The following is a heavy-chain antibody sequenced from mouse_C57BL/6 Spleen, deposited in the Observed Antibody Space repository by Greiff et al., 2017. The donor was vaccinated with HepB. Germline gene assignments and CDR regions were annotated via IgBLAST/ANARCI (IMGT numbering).Heavy chain of an antibody. J-gene: IGHJ2*01. D-gene: IGHD1-1*01. CDR1: GYAFSSYW. CDR3: ARRNYGSSYVGYFDY. V-gene: IGHV1-80*01. Sequence: VQLQQSGAELVKPGASVKISCKASGYAFSSYWMNWVKQRPGKGLEGIGQIYPGDGDTNYNGKFKGKATLTAHKSSSTAYMQLSSLTSEDAAVYFCARRNYGSSYVGYFDYWGQGTTLTVSS. CDR2: IYPGDGDT.